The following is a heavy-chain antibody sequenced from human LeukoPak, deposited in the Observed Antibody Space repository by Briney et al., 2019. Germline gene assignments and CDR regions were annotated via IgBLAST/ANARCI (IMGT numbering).Heavy chain of an antibody. CDR3: ARLGDPLIWFDP. Sequence: PSETLSLTXTVSGGSISSSSYYWGWICQPPGKGLEWIGSIYYSGSTYYNPSLKSRVTISVDTSKNQFSLKLSSVTAADTAVYYCARLGDPLIWFDPWGQGTLVTVSS. J-gene: IGHJ5*02. CDR1: GGSISSSSYY. V-gene: IGHV4-39*01. CDR2: IYYSGST. D-gene: IGHD3-16*01.